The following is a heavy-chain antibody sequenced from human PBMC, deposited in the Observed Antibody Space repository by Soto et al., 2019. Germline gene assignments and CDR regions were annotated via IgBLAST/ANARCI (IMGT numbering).Heavy chain of an antibody. D-gene: IGHD1-26*01. V-gene: IGHV4-39*01. CDR2: IFYIGST. Sequence: SETMSLTCAACGGSISTTGDAWGWDHQPPGKGLEWIGSIFYIGSTYYNPSLKSRVTISVDTSKNQFSLKLSSVTAADTAVYYCARHSAKSSFVPWGQGSLVTVSS. CDR1: GGSISTTGDA. CDR3: ARHSAKSSFVP. J-gene: IGHJ5*02.